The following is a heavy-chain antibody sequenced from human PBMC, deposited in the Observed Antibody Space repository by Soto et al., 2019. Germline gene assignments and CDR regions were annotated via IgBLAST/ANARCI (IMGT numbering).Heavy chain of an antibody. J-gene: IGHJ6*02. CDR2: INHSGST. D-gene: IGHD3-16*02. CDR1: GGSFSGYY. Sequence: KTSETLSLTCAVYGGSFSGYYWSWIRQPPGKGLEWIGEINHSGSTNYNPSLKSRVTISVDTSKNQFSLKLSSVTAADTAVYYCARASYYDYVWGSYRPTYYYGMDAWGQGTTVTVSS. CDR3: ARASYYDYVWGSYRPTYYYGMDA. V-gene: IGHV4-34*01.